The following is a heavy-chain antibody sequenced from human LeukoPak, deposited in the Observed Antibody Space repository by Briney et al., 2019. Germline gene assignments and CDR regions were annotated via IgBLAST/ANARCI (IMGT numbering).Heavy chain of an antibody. J-gene: IGHJ4*02. CDR2: ISKDGSNE. Sequence: GTSLRLSCAASGFTFSSYAMYWVRQPPGKGLEWLALISKDGSNEDHADSVKGRFTISRDNSRTTLYLQMSSLRAEDTAVYSCAREAYYGSGRSRQPSPVWGQGTLVTVSS. CDR3: AREAYYGSGRSRQPSPV. V-gene: IGHV3-30*15. D-gene: IGHD3-10*01. CDR1: GFTFSSYA.